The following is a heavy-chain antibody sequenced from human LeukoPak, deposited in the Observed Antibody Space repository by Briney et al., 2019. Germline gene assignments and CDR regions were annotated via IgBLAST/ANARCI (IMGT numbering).Heavy chain of an antibody. CDR2: ISYDGSNK. CDR3: ARDLRADAY. Sequence: GRSLRLSCAASGFTFSSYGMHWVRQAPGKGLEWVAVISYDGSNKYYADSVKGRFTISRDNAKNSLYLQMNSLRAEDTAVYYCARDLRADAYWGQGTLVTVSS. CDR1: GFTFSSYG. V-gene: IGHV3-30*03. J-gene: IGHJ4*02.